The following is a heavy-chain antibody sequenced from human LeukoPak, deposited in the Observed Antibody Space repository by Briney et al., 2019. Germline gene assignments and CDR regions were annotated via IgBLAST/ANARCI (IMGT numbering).Heavy chain of an antibody. CDR3: ARDYYGSGSSDY. J-gene: IGHJ4*02. Sequence: GRSLRLSCAASGFTFSSYAMHWVRQAPGKGLEWVAVISYDGSNKYYADSVKGRFTISRDHSKNTLYLQMNSLRAEDTAVYYCARDYYGSGSSDYWGQGTLVTVSS. D-gene: IGHD3-10*01. V-gene: IGHV3-30*04. CDR2: ISYDGSNK. CDR1: GFTFSSYA.